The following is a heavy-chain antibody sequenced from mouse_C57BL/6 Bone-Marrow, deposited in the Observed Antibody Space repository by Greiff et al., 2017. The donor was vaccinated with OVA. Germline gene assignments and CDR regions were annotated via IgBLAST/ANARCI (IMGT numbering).Heavy chain of an antibody. Sequence: VQLQQSGAELVRPGSSVKLSCKASGYTFTSYWMHWVKQRPIQGLEWIGNIDPSDSETHYNQKFKDKATLTVDKSSSTAYMQLSSLTSEDSAVYYCARGRDDGYYVRAMDYWGQGTSVTVSS. CDR2: IDPSDSET. D-gene: IGHD2-3*01. CDR3: ARGRDDGYYVRAMDY. CDR1: GYTFTSYW. V-gene: IGHV1-52*01. J-gene: IGHJ4*01.